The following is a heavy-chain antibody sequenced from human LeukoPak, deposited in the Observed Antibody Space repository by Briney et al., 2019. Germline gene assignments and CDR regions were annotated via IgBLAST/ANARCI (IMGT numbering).Heavy chain of an antibody. V-gene: IGHV3-48*02. D-gene: IGHD2-2*01. CDR2: ISPSSSSI. CDR3: ARAAYASSPDY. Sequence: GGSLRLSCAASGFTFSSYTMNWVRQAPGKGLEWVTYISPSSSSIKSADSVKGRFTISRDNAKNSLYLQMNSLRDVDTAVYYCARAAYASSPDYWGQGTLVTVSS. CDR1: GFTFSSYT. J-gene: IGHJ4*02.